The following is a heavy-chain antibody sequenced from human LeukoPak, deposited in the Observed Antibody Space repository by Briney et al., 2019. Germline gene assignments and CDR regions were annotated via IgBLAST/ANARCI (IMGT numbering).Heavy chain of an antibody. Sequence: PSETLSLTCTVSGGSISSSSYYWGWIRQPPGKGLEWIGSIYYSGSTYYNPSLKSRVTISVDMSKNQFSLKLSSVTAADTAVYYCARIGESFYYYYMDVWGKGTTVTVSS. CDR3: ARIGESFYYYYMDV. V-gene: IGHV4-39*07. CDR1: GGSISSSSYY. J-gene: IGHJ6*03. D-gene: IGHD3-10*01. CDR2: IYYSGST.